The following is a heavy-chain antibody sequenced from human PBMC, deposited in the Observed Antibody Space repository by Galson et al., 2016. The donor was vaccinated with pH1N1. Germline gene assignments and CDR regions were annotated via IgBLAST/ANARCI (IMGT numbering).Heavy chain of an antibody. CDR1: GNTFTSYY. CDR2: INPSGGST. J-gene: IGHJ4*02. CDR3: ARDRDGKGLDS. V-gene: IGHV1-46*01. Sequence: SVKVSCKASGNTFTSYYMHGVRQAPGQGLEWMGTINPSGGSTSYAQKFQGRVTMTRDTSTSTVYMELSSLRSEDKAVYYCARDRDGKGLDSWGQGILVTVSS.